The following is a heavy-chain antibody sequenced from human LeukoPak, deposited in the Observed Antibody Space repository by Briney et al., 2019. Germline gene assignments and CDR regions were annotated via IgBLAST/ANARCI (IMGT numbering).Heavy chain of an antibody. D-gene: IGHD3-3*01. CDR1: GYTFTSYY. Sequence: ASVKVSCKASGYTFTSYYMHWVRQAPGQGLEWMGIINPSGGSTSYAQKFQGRVTMTRDMSTSTVYMELSSLRSEDTAVYYCARVFGFGRGRRPGHFDYWGQGTLVTVSS. CDR3: ARVFGFGRGRRPGHFDY. CDR2: INPSGGST. V-gene: IGHV1-46*01. J-gene: IGHJ4*02.